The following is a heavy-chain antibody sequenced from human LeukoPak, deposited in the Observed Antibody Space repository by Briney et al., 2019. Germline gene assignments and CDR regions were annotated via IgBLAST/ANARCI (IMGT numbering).Heavy chain of an antibody. V-gene: IGHV3-30*02. Sequence: GGSLRFSCVGSGFTFSSYGMHWVRQAAGKGLEWVAFIRHDGSNEYYADSVKGRFTVSRDNSKNTLFLQMNSLRVEEMAVYYCAKEVHPYDSGTYYFDYWGRGTLVTVSS. D-gene: IGHD3-10*01. CDR3: AKEVHPYDSGTYYFDY. J-gene: IGHJ4*02. CDR1: GFTFSSYG. CDR2: IRHDGSNE.